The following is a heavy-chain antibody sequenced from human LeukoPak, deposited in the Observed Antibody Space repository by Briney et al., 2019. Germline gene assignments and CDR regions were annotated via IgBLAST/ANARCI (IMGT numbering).Heavy chain of an antibody. CDR2: IIPILGIA. V-gene: IGHV1-69*02. J-gene: IGHJ6*02. D-gene: IGHD3-22*01. Sequence: ASVKVSCMASGGTFSSYTISWVRQAPGHGLEWMGRIIPILGIANYAQKFQGRVTITADKSTSTAYMELSSLRSEDTAVYYCASGDSSGPIPYYYYGMDVWGQGTTVTVSS. CDR3: ASGDSSGPIPYYYYGMDV. CDR1: GGTFSSYT.